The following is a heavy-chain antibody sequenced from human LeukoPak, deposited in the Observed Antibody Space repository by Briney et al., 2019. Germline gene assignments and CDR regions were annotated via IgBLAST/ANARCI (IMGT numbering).Heavy chain of an antibody. D-gene: IGHD2-15*01. CDR1: GGTFSSYA. Sequence: GASVKVSCKASGGTFSSYAISWVRQAPGQGLEWMGGIIPIFGTANYAQKFQGRVTITTDESTSTAYMELSSLRSEDTAVYYCARVARGYYYYYMDVWGKGTTVTVSS. CDR3: ARVARGYYYYYMDV. V-gene: IGHV1-69*05. CDR2: IIPIFGTA. J-gene: IGHJ6*03.